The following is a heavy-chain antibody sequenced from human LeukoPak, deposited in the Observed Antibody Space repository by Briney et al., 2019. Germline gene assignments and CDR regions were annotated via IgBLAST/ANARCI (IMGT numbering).Heavy chain of an antibody. CDR3: ARDGENHYYDY. CDR1: GFTFSSYA. J-gene: IGHJ4*02. Sequence: GGSLRLSCAASGFTFSSYAMSWVRQAPGKGLEWVSVIYSGGTIYYADSVKGRFTISRDNSKNTVYLEMNSLRAEDTAVYYCARDGENHYYDYWGQGTLVTVST. CDR2: IYSGGTI. D-gene: IGHD7-27*01. V-gene: IGHV3-66*01.